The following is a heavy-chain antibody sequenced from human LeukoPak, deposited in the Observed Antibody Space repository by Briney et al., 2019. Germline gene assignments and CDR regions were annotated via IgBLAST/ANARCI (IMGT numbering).Heavy chain of an antibody. CDR3: ARGGGLDI. J-gene: IGHJ6*02. V-gene: IGHV3-7*03. Sequence: GGSLRLSCSASGFTFSSYWMNWARQAPGKGLEWVASINHNGNVNYYVDSVKGRFTISRDNAKNSLYLQMSNLRAEDTAVYFCARGGGLDIWGQGATVTVSS. CDR2: INHNGNVN. CDR1: GFTFSSYW. D-gene: IGHD3-16*01.